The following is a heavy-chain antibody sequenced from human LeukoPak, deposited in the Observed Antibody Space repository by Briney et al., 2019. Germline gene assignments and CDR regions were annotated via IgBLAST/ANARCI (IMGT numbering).Heavy chain of an antibody. D-gene: IGHD3-22*01. J-gene: IGHJ3*02. V-gene: IGHV1-8*01. CDR1: GYTFTSYD. CDR3: ASTYYYDSSGYYLDAFDI. CDR2: MNPNSGNT. Sequence: GASVKDSCKASGYTFTSYDINWVRQATGQGLEWMGWMNPNSGNTGYAQKFQGRVTMTRNTSISTAYMELSSLRSEDTAVYYCASTYYYDSSGYYLDAFDIWGQGTMVTVSS.